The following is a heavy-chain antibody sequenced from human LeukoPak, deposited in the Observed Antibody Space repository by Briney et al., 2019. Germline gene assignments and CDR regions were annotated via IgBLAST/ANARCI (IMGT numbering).Heavy chain of an antibody. CDR1: GGSVSSGSYY. J-gene: IGHJ4*02. Sequence: SETLSLTCTVSGGSVSSGSYYWSWIRQPPGKGLEWIGYIYYSGSTNYNPSLKSRVTISVDTSKNQFSLKLSSVTAADTAVYYCASPVNWNYGSPWGQGTLVTVSS. CDR3: ASPVNWNYGSP. D-gene: IGHD1-7*01. V-gene: IGHV4-61*01. CDR2: IYYSGST.